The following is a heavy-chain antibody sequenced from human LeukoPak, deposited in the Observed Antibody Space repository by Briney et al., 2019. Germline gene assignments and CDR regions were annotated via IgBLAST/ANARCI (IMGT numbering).Heavy chain of an antibody. V-gene: IGHV3-9*01. CDR3: AKDIVAYSYYYGVDV. CDR1: GFTFDNYA. CDR2: ISWNSGII. D-gene: IGHD3-16*01. J-gene: IGHJ6*02. Sequence: GGSLRLSCAASGFTFDNYAMHWVRQAPGKGLEWVSGISWNSGIIAYADSVKGRFTISRDNAKNSLYLQMNRLRTEDTALYYCAKDIVAYSYYYGVDVWGQGTTVTVFS.